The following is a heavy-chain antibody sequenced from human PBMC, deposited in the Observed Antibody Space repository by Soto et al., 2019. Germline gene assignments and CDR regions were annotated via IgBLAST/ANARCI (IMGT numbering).Heavy chain of an antibody. D-gene: IGHD2-8*01. V-gene: IGHV3-23*01. CDR3: ANDYGQANNGLFAY. CDR1: GFSFNSLA. CDR2: MSGDGRRK. J-gene: IGHJ5*01. Sequence: GGSLRLSCVASGFSFNSLAMSWVRQAPGQGLEWVSTMSGDGRRKEYADPVKGRFTISRDNSKNTMYLQMNSLRAEDTAIYYCANDYGQANNGLFAYWGQGTLVTVSS.